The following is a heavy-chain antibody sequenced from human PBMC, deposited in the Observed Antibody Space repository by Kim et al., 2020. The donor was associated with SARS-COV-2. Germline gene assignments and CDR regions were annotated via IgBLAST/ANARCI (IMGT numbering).Heavy chain of an antibody. CDR2: VYHSGSA. Sequence: SETLSLTCSVSGAYITNHYWSWIRQPPGKGLEWIGNVYHSGSASYNPARKSRVPMSVETSKRQFSLQLTPVTAADTAIYYCVREGYFDGGSFFFDFWGQGTLVTVS. V-gene: IGHV4-59*11. D-gene: IGHD2-15*01. J-gene: IGHJ5*01. CDR1: GAYITNHY. CDR3: VREGYFDGGSFFFDF.